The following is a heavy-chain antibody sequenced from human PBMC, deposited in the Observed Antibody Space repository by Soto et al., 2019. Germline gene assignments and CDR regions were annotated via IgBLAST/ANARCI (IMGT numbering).Heavy chain of an antibody. CDR1: GGSISGGVHS. CDR3: ARHGYCSSTSCYVDYYYYMDV. V-gene: IGHV4-39*01. CDR2: IFDSGST. J-gene: IGHJ6*03. Sequence: SETLSLTCTVSGGSISGGVHSWSWIRQPPGKGLEWIGHIFDSGSTYYNPSLKSRVTISVDTSKNQFSLKLSSVTAADTAVYYCARHGYCSSTSCYVDYYYYMDVWGKGTTVTVSS. D-gene: IGHD2-2*03.